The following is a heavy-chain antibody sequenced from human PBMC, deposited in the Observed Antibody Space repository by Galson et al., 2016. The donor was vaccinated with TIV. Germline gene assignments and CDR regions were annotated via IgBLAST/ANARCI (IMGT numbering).Heavy chain of an antibody. Sequence: SVKVSCKASGGIFSGYAINWVRQAPGQGLEWMGRIISIFRTTNYAEKFQGRGTMTADDSTNTAHMELSSLKSEDTAVYFCARRTDGHLYDYYSMDVGGQGTTVIVSS. J-gene: IGHJ6*02. V-gene: IGHV1-69*13. CDR3: ARRTDGHLYDYYSMDV. D-gene: IGHD5-24*01. CDR2: IISIFRTT. CDR1: GGIFSGYA.